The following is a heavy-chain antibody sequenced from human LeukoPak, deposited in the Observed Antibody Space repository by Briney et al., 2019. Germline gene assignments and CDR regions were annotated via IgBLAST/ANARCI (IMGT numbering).Heavy chain of an antibody. CDR3: ARRRRDGYIFDY. J-gene: IGHJ4*02. V-gene: IGHV4-39*01. Sequence: KSSETLSLTCTVSGGSIRSSYYYWGWIRQPPGKGLEWIGSIYDSGSTYYNPSLKSRVTISVDTSKNQFSLKLSSVTAADTAVYYCARRRRDGYIFDYWGQGTLVTVSS. D-gene: IGHD5-24*01. CDR2: IYDSGST. CDR1: GGSIRSSYYY.